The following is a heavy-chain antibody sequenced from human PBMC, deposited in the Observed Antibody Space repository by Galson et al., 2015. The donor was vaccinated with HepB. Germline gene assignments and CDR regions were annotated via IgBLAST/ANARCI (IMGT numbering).Heavy chain of an antibody. CDR3: AKDGIMVANNPYHFHY. V-gene: IGHV3-23*01. CDR2: ITSSGGNS. CDR1: GFSFTRYA. Sequence: SLRLSCAASGFSFTRYAMTWVRQAPGKGLEWVPSITSSGGNSYYTDSVKGRFTVSRDNSKNTLLLQLNSLRAEDTAMYSCAKDGIMVANNPYHFHYWGQGTLVTVSS. J-gene: IGHJ4*02. D-gene: IGHD2-15*01.